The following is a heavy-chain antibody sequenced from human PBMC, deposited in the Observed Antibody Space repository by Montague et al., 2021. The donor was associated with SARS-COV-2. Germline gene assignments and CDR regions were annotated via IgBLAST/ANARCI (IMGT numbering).Heavy chain of an antibody. CDR2: IYPGDSYV. V-gene: IGHV5-51*01. J-gene: IGHJ3*01. CDR1: GYTFSKYW. CDR3: ARPSIWGSYIAPFET. Sequence: QSGAEVKKPGESLRIACRGSGYTFSKYWIAWFRQMPGKGLEWMGFIYPGDSYVRYSPSFRGQVTISGDKTTATASLQWRSLKASDTAMYYCARPSIWGSYIAPFETWGQGTRITVTS. D-gene: IGHD1-26*01.